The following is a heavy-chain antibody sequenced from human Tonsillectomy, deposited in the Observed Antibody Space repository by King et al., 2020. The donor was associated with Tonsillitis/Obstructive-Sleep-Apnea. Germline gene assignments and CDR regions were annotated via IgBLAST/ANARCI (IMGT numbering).Heavy chain of an antibody. CDR3: AKDISVGGLAPSIYDYVWGSYRYTPGWFDP. CDR2: ISGSGGST. CDR1: GFTFSSYA. Sequence: EVQLVQSGGGLVQPGGSLRLSCAASGFTFSSYAMSWVRQAPGKGLEWVSAISGSGGSTYYADSVKGRFTISRDNSKNTLYLQMNSLRAEDTAVYYCAKDISVGGLAPSIYDYVWGSYRYTPGWFDPWGQGTLVTVSS. J-gene: IGHJ5*02. V-gene: IGHV3-23*04. D-gene: IGHD3-16*02.